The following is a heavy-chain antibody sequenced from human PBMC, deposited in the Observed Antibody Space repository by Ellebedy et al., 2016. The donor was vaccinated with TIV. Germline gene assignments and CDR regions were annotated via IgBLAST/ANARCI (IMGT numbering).Heavy chain of an antibody. V-gene: IGHV4-39*01. D-gene: IGHD3-9*01. CDR2: VYYSGSP. Sequence: MPSETLSLTCDVSGGFVNSSRHYWAWIRQPPGKGLEWIGSVYYSGSPYYNPSFQSRVTLSADTSKNQFSLNLRTVTAADTAVYYCARIDSWQPIDDWGQGILVTVSS. CDR1: GGFVNSSRHY. CDR3: ARIDSWQPIDD. J-gene: IGHJ4*02.